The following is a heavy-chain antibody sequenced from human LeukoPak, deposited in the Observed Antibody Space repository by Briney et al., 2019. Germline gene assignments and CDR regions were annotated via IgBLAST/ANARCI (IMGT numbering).Heavy chain of an antibody. CDR1: GGSFSGYY. D-gene: IGHD6-19*01. J-gene: IGHJ4*02. CDR2: INHSGST. Sequence: SETLSLTCAVYGGSFSGYYWSWIRQPPGKGLEWIGEINHSGSTNYNPSLKSRVTISVDTSKNQFSLKLSSVTAADTAVYYCARGGITVADFDYWGQGTLVTVSS. V-gene: IGHV4-34*01. CDR3: ARGGITVADFDY.